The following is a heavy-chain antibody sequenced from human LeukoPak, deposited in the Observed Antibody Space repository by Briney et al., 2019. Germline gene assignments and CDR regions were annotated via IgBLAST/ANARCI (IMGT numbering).Heavy chain of an antibody. Sequence: SETLSLTCTVSGGSISSYYWSWIRQPAGKGLEWIGRIYTSGSTNYNPSLKSRVTMSVDTSKNQFSLRLTSVTAADTAVYYCARGRGMSARHQGYGFDYWGQGTLVTVSS. V-gene: IGHV4-4*07. CDR3: ARGRGMSARHQGYGFDY. J-gene: IGHJ4*02. CDR1: GGSISSYY. CDR2: IYTSGST. D-gene: IGHD5-18*01.